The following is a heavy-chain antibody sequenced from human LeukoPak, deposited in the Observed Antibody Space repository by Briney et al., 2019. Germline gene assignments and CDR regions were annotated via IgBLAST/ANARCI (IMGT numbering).Heavy chain of an antibody. D-gene: IGHD2/OR15-2a*01. CDR2: INHSGST. V-gene: IGHV4-34*01. Sequence: PSETLSLTCAVYAGSFSGYYWSWIRQPPGKGLEWIGEINHSGSTNYNPSLKSRVTISVDTSKNQFSLKLSSVTAADTAVYYCARGISFDYWGQGTLVTVSS. J-gene: IGHJ4*02. CDR1: AGSFSGYY. CDR3: ARGISFDY.